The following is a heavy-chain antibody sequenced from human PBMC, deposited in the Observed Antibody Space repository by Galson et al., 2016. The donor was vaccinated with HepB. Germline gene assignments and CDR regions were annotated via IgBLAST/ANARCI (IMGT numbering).Heavy chain of an antibody. J-gene: IGHJ4*02. CDR2: IFPSGDT. D-gene: IGHD3-16*02. Sequence: TLSLTCTVSGGSISSGSYYWSWIRQPAGKGLEWIGRIFPSGDTSHNSLLKSRVTVLIDTSKNQFSLRLSSVTAADTAVYYCARGGYRSLDYWGQGILVTVSS. V-gene: IGHV4-61*02. CDR1: GGSISSGSYY. CDR3: ARGGYRSLDY.